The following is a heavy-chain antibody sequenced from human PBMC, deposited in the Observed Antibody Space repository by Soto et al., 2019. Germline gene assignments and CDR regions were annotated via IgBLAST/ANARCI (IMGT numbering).Heavy chain of an antibody. CDR3: ARVPHYYGSGSYYNKLNYYYYYYMDV. CDR1: GGSISSYY. CDR2: IYYSGST. D-gene: IGHD3-10*01. Sequence: SETLSLTCTVSGGSISSYYWSWIRQPPGKGLEWIGYIYYSGSTNYNPSLKSRVTISVDTSKNQFSLKLSSVTAADTAVYYCARVPHYYGSGSYYNKLNYYYYYYMDVWGKGTTVTVSS. J-gene: IGHJ6*03. V-gene: IGHV4-59*01.